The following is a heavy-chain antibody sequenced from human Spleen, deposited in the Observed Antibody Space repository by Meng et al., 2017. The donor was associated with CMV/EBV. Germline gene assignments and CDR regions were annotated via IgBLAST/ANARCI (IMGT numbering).Heavy chain of an antibody. D-gene: IGHD3-22*01. CDR1: GGSFSGYY. J-gene: IGHJ4*02. V-gene: IGHV4-34*01. Sequence: QVQLEQCGAGLLKPSETLSLTCAVYGGSFSGYYWSWIRQPPGKGLEWIGEINHSGSTNYNPSLKSRVTISVDTSKNQFSLKLSSVTAADTAVYYCARGRDYYDSSGSLDYWGQGTLVTVSS. CDR3: ARGRDYYDSSGSLDY. CDR2: INHSGST.